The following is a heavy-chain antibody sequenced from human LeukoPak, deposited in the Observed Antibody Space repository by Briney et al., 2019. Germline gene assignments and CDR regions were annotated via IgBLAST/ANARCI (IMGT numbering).Heavy chain of an antibody. CDR2: IYHSGST. CDR3: ARVGPGGSSGWYGY. D-gene: IGHD6-19*01. V-gene: IGHV4-38-2*02. CDR1: GYSISSGYY. J-gene: IGHJ4*02. Sequence: SETLSLTCTVSGYSISSGYYWGWIRQPPGKGLEWIGSIYHSGSTYYNPSLKSRVTISVDTSKNQFSLKLSSVTAADTAVYYCARVGPGGSSGWYGYWGQGTLVTVSS.